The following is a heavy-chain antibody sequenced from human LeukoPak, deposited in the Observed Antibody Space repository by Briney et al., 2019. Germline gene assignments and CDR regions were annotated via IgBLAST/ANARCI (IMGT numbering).Heavy chain of an antibody. CDR1: GFTFSSYA. Sequence: GGSLRLSCAASGFTFSSYAMHWVRQAPGKGLECVSGINSNGDSTYYANSVKGRFTISRDNSKNTLYLQMGSLRSEDMAVFYCARGVRDGSSSSCVDYWGQGTLVTVSS. J-gene: IGHJ4*02. CDR3: ARGVRDGSSSSCVDY. D-gene: IGHD2-2*01. CDR2: INSNGDST. V-gene: IGHV3-64*01.